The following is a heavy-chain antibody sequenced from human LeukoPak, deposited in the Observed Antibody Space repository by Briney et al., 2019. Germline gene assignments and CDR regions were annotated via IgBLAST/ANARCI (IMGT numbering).Heavy chain of an antibody. CDR2: IKHDGSEK. Sequence: GGSLRLSCAASGFIFTNYFMSWVRQAPGKGLEWVASIKHDGSEKHYVDSVRGRFTISRDNTMNSLYLQMSSLRAEDTAVYYCATDRGWRTSGYYLYYFEYWGQGTLVTFSS. CDR3: ATDRGWRTSGYYLYYFEY. CDR1: GFIFTNYF. V-gene: IGHV3-7*01. J-gene: IGHJ4*02. D-gene: IGHD3-3*01.